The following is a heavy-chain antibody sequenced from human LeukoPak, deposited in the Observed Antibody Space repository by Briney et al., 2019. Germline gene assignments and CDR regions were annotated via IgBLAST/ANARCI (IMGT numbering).Heavy chain of an antibody. Sequence: GASVKVSCKASGGTFSSYAISWVRQATGQGLEWMGWMNPNSGNTGYAQKFQGRVTITRNTSISTAYMELSSLRSEDTAVYYCARASAADAFDIWGQGTMVTVSS. V-gene: IGHV1-8*03. J-gene: IGHJ3*02. CDR3: ARASAADAFDI. CDR1: GGTFSSYA. D-gene: IGHD6-25*01. CDR2: MNPNSGNT.